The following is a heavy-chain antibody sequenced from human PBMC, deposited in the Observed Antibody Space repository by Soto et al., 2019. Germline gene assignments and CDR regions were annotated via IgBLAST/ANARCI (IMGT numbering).Heavy chain of an antibody. D-gene: IGHD6-6*01. CDR2: IYHSGST. Sequence: QVQLQESGPGLVKPSGTLSLTCAVSSGSISSSNWWSWVRQPPGKGLEWIGEIYHSGSTNYNPSPKSRVTISVAQSKNQFSLTLSSVTAADTAVYYCAGLASRRHYFDYWGQGTLVTVSS. CDR1: SGSISSSNW. V-gene: IGHV4-4*02. J-gene: IGHJ4*02. CDR3: AGLASRRHYFDY.